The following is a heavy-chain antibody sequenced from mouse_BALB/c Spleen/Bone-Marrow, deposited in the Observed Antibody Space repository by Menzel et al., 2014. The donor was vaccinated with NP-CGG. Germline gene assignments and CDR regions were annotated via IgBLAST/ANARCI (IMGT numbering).Heavy chain of an antibody. D-gene: IGHD2-1*01. Sequence: HRKKSGVELMKPCASRKLSCKSSGFTFTSYWIHWVKQRPGQGPEWIGEINPSNGRTNYNEKFKSKAALTEDKSSCTSFMQLSSLTSEDSAVYYCARDGNYRYAFDYWSQGTSVTVPS. CDR3: ARDGNYRYAFDY. J-gene: IGHJ4*01. V-gene: IGHV1S81*02. CDR1: GFTFTSYW. CDR2: INPSNGRT.